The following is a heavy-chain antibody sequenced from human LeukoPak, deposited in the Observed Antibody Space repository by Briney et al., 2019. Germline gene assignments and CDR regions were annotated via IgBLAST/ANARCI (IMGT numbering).Heavy chain of an antibody. Sequence: SQTLSLTCTVSGGSISSGSYYWSWIRQPAGKGLEWIGRIYTSGSTNYNPSLKSRVTISVDKSKNQFSLKLSSVTAADTAVYYCASYTGNDAFDIWGQGTMVTVSS. J-gene: IGHJ3*02. CDR2: IYTSGST. CDR3: ASYTGNDAFDI. D-gene: IGHD2-2*02. V-gene: IGHV4-61*02. CDR1: GGSISSGSYY.